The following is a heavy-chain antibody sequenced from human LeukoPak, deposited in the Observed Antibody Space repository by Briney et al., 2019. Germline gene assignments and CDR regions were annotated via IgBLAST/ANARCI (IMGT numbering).Heavy chain of an antibody. CDR1: GYTFTSYD. CDR3: ARYSSGWYTNWFDP. D-gene: IGHD6-19*01. Sequence: ASVKVSCKASGYTFTSYDINWVRQATGQGLEWMRWMNPNSGNTGYAQKFQGRVTMTRNTSISTAYMELSSLRSEDTAVYYCARYSSGWYTNWFDPWGQGTLVTVSS. V-gene: IGHV1-8*01. CDR2: MNPNSGNT. J-gene: IGHJ5*02.